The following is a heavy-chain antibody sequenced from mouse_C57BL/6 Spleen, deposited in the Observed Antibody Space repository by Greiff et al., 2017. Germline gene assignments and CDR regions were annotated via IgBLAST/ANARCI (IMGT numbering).Heavy chain of an antibody. CDR3: TRANYGSSYVWYFDV. CDR1: GFTFSSYA. V-gene: IGHV5-9-1*02. Sequence: EVKVEESGEGLVKPGGSLKLSCAASGFTFSSYAMSWVRQTPEKRLEWVAFISSGGDYIYYADTVKGRFTISRDNARNTLYLQMSSLKSEDTAMYYCTRANYGSSYVWYFDVWGTGTTVTVSS. J-gene: IGHJ1*03. CDR2: ISSGGDYI. D-gene: IGHD1-1*01.